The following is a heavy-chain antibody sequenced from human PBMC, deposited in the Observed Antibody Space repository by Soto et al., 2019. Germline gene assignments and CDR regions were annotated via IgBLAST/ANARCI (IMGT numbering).Heavy chain of an antibody. J-gene: IGHJ4*02. D-gene: IGHD2-8*01. CDR1: GGSASSFS. CDR2: IYASGIS. Sequence: SETLSLTCTVSGGSASSFSWSWIRQPAGKGLEWIGRIYASGISSFNPSLKSRVTMSVDTSKNQFSLKLSSVTAADTAVYHCAILIDNYFAWWGQGTLVTVSS. V-gene: IGHV4-4*07. CDR3: AILIDNYFAW.